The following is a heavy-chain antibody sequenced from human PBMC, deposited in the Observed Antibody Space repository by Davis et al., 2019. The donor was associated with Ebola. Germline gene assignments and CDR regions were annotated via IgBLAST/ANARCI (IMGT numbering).Heavy chain of an antibody. CDR3: ARGGAGITDQFNASAYYYYGMDV. D-gene: IGHD6-13*01. CDR2: INHSGST. Sequence: SETLSLTCVVYGGSFSGYYWSWIRQPPGKGLEWIGEINHSGSTNYNPSLKSRVTISVDTSKNQFSLKLSSVTAADTAVYYCARGGAGITDQFNASAYYYYGMDVWGKGTTVTVSS. CDR1: GGSFSGYY. J-gene: IGHJ6*04. V-gene: IGHV4-34*01.